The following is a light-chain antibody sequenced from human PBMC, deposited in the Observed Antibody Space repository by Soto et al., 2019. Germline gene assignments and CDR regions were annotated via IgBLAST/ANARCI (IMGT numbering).Light chain of an antibody. CDR1: NRDVGSYNL. V-gene: IGLV2-14*01. J-gene: IGLJ2*01. CDR3: SSYTKTITMV. CDR2: EVR. Sequence: QSALTQPASVSGSPGQSITIACTGTNRDVGSYNLVSWDQQRPGEAPKLIISEVRNRPSGISYRFTGSKSGNTVSLIISGVQAEDEVDYYCSSYTKTITMVFGVGTKFTV.